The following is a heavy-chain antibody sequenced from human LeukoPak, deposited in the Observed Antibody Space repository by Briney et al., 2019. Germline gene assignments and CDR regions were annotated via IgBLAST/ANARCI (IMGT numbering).Heavy chain of an antibody. CDR3: ARLYYYDSSGYYYAFDY. V-gene: IGHV5-51*01. D-gene: IGHD3-22*01. Sequence: GESLKISCKGSGYSFTSYWIGWVRRMPGKGLEWMGIIYPGDSDTRYSPSFQGQVTISADKSISTAYLQWSSLKASDTAMYYCARLYYYDSSGYYYAFDYWGQGTLVTVSS. J-gene: IGHJ4*02. CDR1: GYSFTSYW. CDR2: IYPGDSDT.